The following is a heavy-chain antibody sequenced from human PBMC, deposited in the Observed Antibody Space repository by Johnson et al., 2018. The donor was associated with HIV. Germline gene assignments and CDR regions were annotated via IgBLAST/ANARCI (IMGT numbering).Heavy chain of an antibody. CDR1: GFTFSDYY. CDR2: ISSSGSTI. D-gene: IGHD2-2*01. Sequence: QVQLVESGGGLVKPGGSLRLSCAVSGFTFSDYYMSWIRQAPGKGLEWVSYISSSGSTIYYADSVKGRFTISRDNAKNSLYLQMTSLRAEDTAVYYCAKAGDLYCSSTSCYVGAFDIWGRGTLVTVSS. CDR3: AKAGDLYCSSTSCYVGAFDI. V-gene: IGHV3-11*04. J-gene: IGHJ3*02.